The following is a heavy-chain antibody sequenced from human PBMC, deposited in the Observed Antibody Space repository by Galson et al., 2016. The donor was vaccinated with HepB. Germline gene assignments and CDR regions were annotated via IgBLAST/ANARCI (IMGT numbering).Heavy chain of an antibody. V-gene: IGHV3-53*01. J-gene: IGHJ6*02. CDR3: ARDRGDV. D-gene: IGHD3-10*01. Sequence: SLRLSCAASGFSVITNHMSWVRQAPGKGLEWVSIIYSGGSTFYTKSVKGRFTISRDNSKNKLYLQMNNLRVEDTAVYYCARDRGDVWGQGTTVTVSS. CDR1: GFSVITNH. CDR2: IYSGGST.